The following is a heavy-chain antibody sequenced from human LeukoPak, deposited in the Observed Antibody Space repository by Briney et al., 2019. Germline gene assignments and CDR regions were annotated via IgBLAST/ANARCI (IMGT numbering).Heavy chain of an antibody. D-gene: IGHD6-13*01. CDR1: GGSISSGGYY. J-gene: IGHJ4*02. Sequence: SETLSLTCAVSGGSISSGGYYWSWIRQPPGKGLEWIGEINHSGSTNYNPSLKSRVTISVDTSKNQFSLKLSSVTAADTAVYYCSTGTGLGYWGQGTLVTVSS. CDR3: STGTGLGY. V-gene: IGHV4-34*01. CDR2: INHSGST.